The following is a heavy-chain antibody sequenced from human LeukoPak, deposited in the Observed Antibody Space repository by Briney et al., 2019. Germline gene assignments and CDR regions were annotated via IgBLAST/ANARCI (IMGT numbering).Heavy chain of an antibody. V-gene: IGHV3-23*01. CDR1: GFTFSSYA. CDR3: ANDFRYYFGSGTAS. Sequence: GGSLRLSCAASGFTFSSYAMSWVRQAPGKGLEWVSAISGSGGSTYYAGSVKGRFTISRDNSKNTLYLQMNSLSAEDTAIYYCANDFRYYFGSGTASWGQGTLVTVSS. CDR2: ISGSGGST. D-gene: IGHD3-10*01. J-gene: IGHJ5*02.